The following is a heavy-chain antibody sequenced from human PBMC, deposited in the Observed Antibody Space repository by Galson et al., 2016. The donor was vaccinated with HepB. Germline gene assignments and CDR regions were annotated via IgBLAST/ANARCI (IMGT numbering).Heavy chain of an antibody. CDR1: GFTFSEYY. D-gene: IGHD3-10*01. Sequence: SLRLSCAASGFTFSEYYMSWVRQAPGKGLECVSYISSSRGYTHYAESVKGRFTISRDNAKNTLYLEMNSLGAADTAVYYCARAPMLRGVIMTTPFDYWDQGTLVTVSS. J-gene: IGHJ4*02. CDR3: ARAPMLRGVIMTTPFDY. CDR2: ISSSRGYT. V-gene: IGHV3-11*05.